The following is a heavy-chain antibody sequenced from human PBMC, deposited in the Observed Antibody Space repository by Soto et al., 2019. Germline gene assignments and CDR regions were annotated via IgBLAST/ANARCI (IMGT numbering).Heavy chain of an antibody. D-gene: IGHD3-3*01. CDR2: INSDGSST. V-gene: IGHV3-74*01. Sequence: QPGGSLRLSCAASGFTFSSYWMHWVRQAPGKGLVWVSRINSDGSSTSYADSVKGRFTISRDNAKNTLYLQMNSLRAEDTAVYYCARGTASMYYDFWSGYYGTGPDYGMDVWGQGTTVTVSS. J-gene: IGHJ6*02. CDR1: GFTFSSYW. CDR3: ARGTASMYYDFWSGYYGTGPDYGMDV.